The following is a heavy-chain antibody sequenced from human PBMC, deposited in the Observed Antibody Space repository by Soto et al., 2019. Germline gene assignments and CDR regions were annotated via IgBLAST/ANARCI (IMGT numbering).Heavy chain of an antibody. CDR1: GGSVRSGNHF. CDR2: MYYTGVT. CDR3: ARGGEPLGYYGLDV. J-gene: IGHJ6*02. Sequence: SETLSLTCSVSGGSVRSGNHFWNWIRQPPGRGLEWLGYMYYTGVTNYNPSLKSRVSMSVNTSKDQFSLNLTSLTAADTAVYYCARGGEPLGYYGLDVWGQGTTVTVSS. V-gene: IGHV4-61*01.